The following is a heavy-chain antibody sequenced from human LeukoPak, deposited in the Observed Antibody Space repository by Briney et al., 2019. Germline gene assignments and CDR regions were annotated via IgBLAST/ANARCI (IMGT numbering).Heavy chain of an antibody. CDR1: GFTVSSNY. D-gene: IGHD1-26*01. V-gene: IGHV3-66*01. Sequence: PGGSLRLSCAASGFTVSSNYMSWVRQAPGKGLEWVSVIYSGGSTYYADSVKGRFTLSRDNSKNTLYLQMNSLRADDTAIYYCARYPGGSYFGYFDYWGQGSLVTVSS. J-gene: IGHJ4*02. CDR3: ARYPGGSYFGYFDY. CDR2: IYSGGST.